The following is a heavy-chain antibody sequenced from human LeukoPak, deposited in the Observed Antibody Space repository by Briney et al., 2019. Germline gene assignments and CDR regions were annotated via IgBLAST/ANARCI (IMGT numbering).Heavy chain of an antibody. CDR1: GYTFTGYY. J-gene: IGHJ6*03. CDR2: INPNSGGT. V-gene: IGHV1-2*02. CDR3: ARGKYDFWSGYYNLHYYYYMDV. D-gene: IGHD3-3*01. Sequence: ASVKVSCKASGYTFTGYYMHWVRQAPGQGLEWMGWINPNSGGTNYAQKFRGRVTMTRDTSISTAYMELSRLRSDDTAVYYCARGKYDFWSGYYNLHYYYYMDVWGKGTTVTVSS.